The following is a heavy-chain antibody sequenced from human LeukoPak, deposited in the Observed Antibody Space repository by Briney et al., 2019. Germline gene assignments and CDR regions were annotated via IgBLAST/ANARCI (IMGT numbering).Heavy chain of an antibody. CDR3: ARDSGDSVVVVAANFDY. V-gene: IGHV4-39*07. Sequence: SETLSLTCTVTGGSISSSSYYWGWIRQPPGKGLECIGSIYYSGGTYYNPSLKSRVTISVDASKNQFSLKLSSVTAADTAVYYCARDSGDSVVVVAANFDYSGQGTLVTVSS. J-gene: IGHJ4*02. D-gene: IGHD2-15*01. CDR1: GGSISSSSYY. CDR2: IYYSGGT.